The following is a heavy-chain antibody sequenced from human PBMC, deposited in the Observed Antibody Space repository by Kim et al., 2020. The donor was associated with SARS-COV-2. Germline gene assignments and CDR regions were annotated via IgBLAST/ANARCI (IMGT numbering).Heavy chain of an antibody. CDR1: GGSFSGYY. CDR3: ARGVRNYDFWSGYYAFDY. D-gene: IGHD3-3*01. CDR2: INHSGST. J-gene: IGHJ4*02. Sequence: SETLSLTCAVYGGSFSGYYWSWIRQPPGKGLEWIGEINHSGSTNYNPSLKSRVTISVDTSKNQFSLKLSSVTAADTAVYYCARGVRNYDFWSGYYAFDYWGQGTLVTVSS. V-gene: IGHV4-34*01.